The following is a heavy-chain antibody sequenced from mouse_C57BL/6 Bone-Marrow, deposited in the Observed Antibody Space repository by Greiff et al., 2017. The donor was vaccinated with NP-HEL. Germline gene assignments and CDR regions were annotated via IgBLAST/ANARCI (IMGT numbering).Heavy chain of an antibody. Sequence: EVQLVESGAELVKPGASVKLSCTASGFNIKDYYMHWVKQRTEHGLEWIGRIDPEDGETKYAPKFQGKATITADTSSNTAYLQLSSLTSEDSAVYYYARRGGSSSYYFDYWGQGTTLTVSS. CDR2: IDPEDGET. CDR3: ARRGGSSSYYFDY. V-gene: IGHV14-2*01. CDR1: GFNIKDYY. D-gene: IGHD1-1*01. J-gene: IGHJ2*01.